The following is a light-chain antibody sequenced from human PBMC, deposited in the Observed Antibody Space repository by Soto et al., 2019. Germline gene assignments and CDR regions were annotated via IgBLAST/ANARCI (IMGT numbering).Light chain of an antibody. V-gene: IGKV1-5*01. J-gene: IGKJ1*01. Sequence: DIQLTQSPSTLSASVGDRVTLTCRAAQSLNSRLAWYQHRPGKAPRLLIYDASTLENGVPSRFSGGGSGTEFTLTISSLQPDDFATYYCQHYNSYSEAFGQGTKVDIK. CDR3: QHYNSYSEA. CDR1: QSLNSR. CDR2: DAS.